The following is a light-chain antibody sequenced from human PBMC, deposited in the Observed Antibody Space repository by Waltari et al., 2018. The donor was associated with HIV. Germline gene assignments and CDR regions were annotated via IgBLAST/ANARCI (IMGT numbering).Light chain of an antibody. CDR2: WAS. J-gene: IGKJ2*01. CDR1: PTVLYSSNNKNY. V-gene: IGKV4-1*01. Sequence: DIVMTQSPDSLAVSLGARATINCKSSPTVLYSSNNKNYLTWYQQRPGQPPKVVIYWASTRESGVPDRFSGSGSGTDFTLTINSLQAEDVAVYYCQQYYSLPYTFGRGTKLEIK. CDR3: QQYYSLPYT.